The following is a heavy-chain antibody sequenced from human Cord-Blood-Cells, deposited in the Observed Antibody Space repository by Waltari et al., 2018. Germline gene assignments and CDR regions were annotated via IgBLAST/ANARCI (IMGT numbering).Heavy chain of an antibody. CDR2: MNPNSGNT. J-gene: IGHJ3*02. V-gene: IGHV1-8*01. CDR3: ASSRGISGYSSGWYHAFDI. Sequence: QVQLVQSGAEVKKPGASVKVSCKASGYTFTSYDITWVRQATGQGLEWMGWMNPNSGNTGYAQKFQGRVTMTRNTSISTAYMELSSLRSEDTAVYYCASSRGISGYSSGWYHAFDIWGQGTMVTVSS. CDR1: GYTFTSYD. D-gene: IGHD6-19*01.